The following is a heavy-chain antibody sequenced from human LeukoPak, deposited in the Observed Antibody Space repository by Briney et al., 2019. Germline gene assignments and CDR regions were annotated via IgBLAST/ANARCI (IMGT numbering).Heavy chain of an antibody. CDR1: GGSISSDC. CDR2: IYTSGST. D-gene: IGHD4-17*01. CDR3: ARDQIYKYGDYVFWFDP. V-gene: IGHV4-4*07. J-gene: IGHJ5*02. Sequence: SETLSLTCTVSGGSISSDCWTWIRQPAGKGLEWIGRIYTSGSTNYNPSLKSRVTMSVDTSKNQFSLKLSSVTAADTAVYYCARDQIYKYGDYVFWFDPWGQGTLVTVSS.